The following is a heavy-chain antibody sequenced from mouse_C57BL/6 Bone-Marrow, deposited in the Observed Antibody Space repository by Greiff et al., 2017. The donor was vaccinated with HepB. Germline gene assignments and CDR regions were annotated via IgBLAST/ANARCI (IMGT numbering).Heavy chain of an antibody. Sequence: QQSCKASGYTFTSYWMQWVKQRPGQGLEWIGEIDPSDSYTNYNQKFKGKATLTVDTSSSTAYMQLSSLTSEDSAVYYCAREGLRGFAYWGQGTLVTVSA. CDR1: GYTFTSYW. J-gene: IGHJ3*01. CDR2: IDPSDSYT. D-gene: IGHD2-4*01. V-gene: IGHV1-50*01. CDR3: AREGLRGFAY.